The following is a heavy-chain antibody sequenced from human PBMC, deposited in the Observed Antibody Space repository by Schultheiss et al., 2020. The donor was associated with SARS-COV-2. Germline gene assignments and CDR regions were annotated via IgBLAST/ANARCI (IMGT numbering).Heavy chain of an antibody. Sequence: SQTLSLTCAVYGGSFSGYYWSWIRQPPGKGLEWIGEINHSGSTNYNPSLKSRVTISVDKSKNQFSLKLSSVTAADTAVYYCARVGVVEMATIVDYWGQGTLVTVSS. CDR2: INHSGST. V-gene: IGHV4-34*01. CDR1: GGSFSGYY. J-gene: IGHJ4*02. CDR3: ARVGVVEMATIVDY. D-gene: IGHD5-24*01.